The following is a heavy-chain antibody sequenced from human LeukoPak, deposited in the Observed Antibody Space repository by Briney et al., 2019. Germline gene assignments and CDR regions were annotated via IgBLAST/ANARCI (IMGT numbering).Heavy chain of an antibody. V-gene: IGHV3-74*01. Sequence: GGSLRLSCAASGFTFSTYYMHWVRQAPGKGLVWVSRINSDGTTTTYADSVRGRFTISRDNAKNTLYLQMNSLRAEDTAVYYCARDGDYWGQGTLVTVSS. CDR1: GFTFSTYY. J-gene: IGHJ4*02. CDR3: ARDGDY. CDR2: INSDGTTT.